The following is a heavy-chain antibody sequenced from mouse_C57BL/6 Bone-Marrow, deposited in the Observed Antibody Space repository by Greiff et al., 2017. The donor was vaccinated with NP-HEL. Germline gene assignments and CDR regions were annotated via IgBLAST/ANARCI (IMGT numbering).Heavy chain of an antibody. J-gene: IGHJ2*01. Sequence: EVQLQQSGTVLARPGASVKMSCKTSGYTFTSYWMHWVKQRPGQGLEWIGAIYPGNSDTSYNQKFKGKAKLTAVTSASTAYMELSSLTNEDSAVYYCTPITTVVKVGYWGQGTTLTVSS. CDR1: GYTFTSYW. D-gene: IGHD1-1*01. V-gene: IGHV1-5*01. CDR3: TPITTVVKVGY. CDR2: IYPGNSDT.